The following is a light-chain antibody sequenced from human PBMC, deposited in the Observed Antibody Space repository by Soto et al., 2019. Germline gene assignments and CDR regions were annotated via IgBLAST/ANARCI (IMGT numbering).Light chain of an antibody. Sequence: QSVLTQPPSASGTPGQRVIISCSGSTSNVGTNSVIWYQQLPGLAPKLLFYNNNHRPSGVPDRFSGSKSGTSASLAISGLQAEDEADYYCAAWDDSLNGHAVFGGGTQLTVL. CDR2: NNN. J-gene: IGLJ7*01. V-gene: IGLV1-44*01. CDR1: TSNVGTNS. CDR3: AAWDDSLNGHAV.